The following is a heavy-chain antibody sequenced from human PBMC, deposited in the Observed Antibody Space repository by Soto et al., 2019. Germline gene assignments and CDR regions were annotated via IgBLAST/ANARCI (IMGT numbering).Heavy chain of an antibody. J-gene: IGHJ4*02. CDR1: GYSFTSYC. CDR3: ARQFAVVAATPLGVDY. CDR2: IDPSDSYT. Sequence: PVESLKISCKGSGYSFTSYCISWVRQMPGKGLEWMGRIDPSDSYTNYSPSFQGHVTISADKSISTAYLQWSSLKASDTAMYYCARQFAVVAATPLGVDYWGQGTLVTVSS. V-gene: IGHV5-10-1*01. D-gene: IGHD2-15*01.